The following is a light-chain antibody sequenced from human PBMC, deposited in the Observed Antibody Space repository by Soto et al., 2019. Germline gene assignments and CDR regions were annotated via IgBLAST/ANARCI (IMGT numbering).Light chain of an antibody. V-gene: IGLV2-14*01. CDR1: SSDVGGYNY. CDR2: DVS. CDR3: CSYTSSSTYV. Sequence: QSVLTQPASVSGSPGQSITSCCTGTSSDVGGYNYVSWYQQHPGKAPKLMIYDVSNRPSGVSNRFSGSKSGNTASLTISGLQAEDEADYYCCSYTSSSTYVFGTGTKVTVL. J-gene: IGLJ1*01.